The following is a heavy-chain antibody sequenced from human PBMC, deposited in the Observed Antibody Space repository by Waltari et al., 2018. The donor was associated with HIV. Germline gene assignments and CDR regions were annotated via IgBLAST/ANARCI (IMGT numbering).Heavy chain of an antibody. V-gene: IGHV4-59*01. CDR3: ARALRDGYNHFDY. CDR2: IYYSGST. CDR1: GGSISSYY. J-gene: IGHJ4*02. D-gene: IGHD5-12*01. Sequence: QVQLQESGPGLVKPSETLSLTCTVPGGSISSYYRSLIRQPPGKGLEWIGYIYYSGSTNYNPSLKSRVTISVDTSKNQFSLKLSSVTAADTAVYYCARALRDGYNHFDYWGQGTLVTVSS.